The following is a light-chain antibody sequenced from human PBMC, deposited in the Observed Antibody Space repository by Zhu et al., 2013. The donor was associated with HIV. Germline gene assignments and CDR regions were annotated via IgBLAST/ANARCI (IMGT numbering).Light chain of an antibody. V-gene: IGKV3-15*01. CDR3: QHYNNWPPWT. CDR2: GAS. J-gene: IGKJ1*01. Sequence: EIVMTQSPATLSVSPGERATLSCRASQSVSSNLAWYQQKPGQAPRLLIYGASTRATGIPARFSGSGSGTEFTLTISSLQSDDVAVYYCQHYNNWPPWTFGQGPRWKS. CDR1: QSVSSN.